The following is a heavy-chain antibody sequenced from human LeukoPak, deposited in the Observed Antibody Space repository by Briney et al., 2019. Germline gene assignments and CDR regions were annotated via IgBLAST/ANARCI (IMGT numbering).Heavy chain of an antibody. CDR3: ARDRYGSGSYFYS. CDR2: IWYDGSNK. J-gene: IGHJ5*02. V-gene: IGHV3-33*01. CDR1: GFTFSSYG. Sequence: GRSLRLSCAASGFTFSSYGMHWVRQAPGKGLEWVAVIWYDGSNKYDADAVKGRFSISRDNSKNTLYLQMNSLRAEDTAVYYCARDRYGSGSYFYSWGQGTLVTVSS. D-gene: IGHD3-10*01.